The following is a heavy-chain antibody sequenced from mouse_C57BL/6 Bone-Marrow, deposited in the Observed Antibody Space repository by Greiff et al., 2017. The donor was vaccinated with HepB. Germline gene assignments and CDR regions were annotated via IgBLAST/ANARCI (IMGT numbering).Heavy chain of an antibody. CDR1: GFTFSDYY. V-gene: IGHV5-12*01. D-gene: IGHD4-1*01. J-gene: IGHJ3*01. CDR3: ARRDWD. Sequence: EVMLVESGGGLVQPGGSLKLSCAASGFTFSDYYMYWVRQTPEKRLEWVAYISNGGGSTYYPDTVKGRFTISRDNAKNTPYLQMSRLKSEDTAMYYCARRDWDWGQGTLVTVSA. CDR2: ISNGGGST.